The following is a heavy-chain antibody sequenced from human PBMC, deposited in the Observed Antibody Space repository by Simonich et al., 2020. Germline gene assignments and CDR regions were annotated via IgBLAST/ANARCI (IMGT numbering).Heavy chain of an antibody. D-gene: IGHD6-6*01. V-gene: IGHV4-4*07. CDR3: ARGAYSSSSGDY. CDR2: IYTSGST. Sequence: QVQLQESGPGLVKPSETLSLTCTVSGGSISSYYWSWIRQPAGKGLEWIGRIYTSGSTNYNPSLKSRVTISVDKSKTQFSLKLSSVTAADTAVYYCARGAYSSSSGDYWGQGTLVTVSS. CDR1: GGSISSYY. J-gene: IGHJ4*02.